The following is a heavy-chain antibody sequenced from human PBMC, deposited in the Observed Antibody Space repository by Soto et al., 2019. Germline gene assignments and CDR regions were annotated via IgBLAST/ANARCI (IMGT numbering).Heavy chain of an antibody. D-gene: IGHD2-2*02. CDR2: ISGYNGDT. V-gene: IGHV1-18*01. CDR3: AKSATVPAAIAY. CDR1: GYTFTRYG. J-gene: IGHJ4*01. Sequence: GASVKVSCKASGYTFTRYGISWVRQAPGQGLEWMGWISGYNGDTKYAQKFQGRVTMTVDTSASTAYMELSSLRSEDTAVYYCAKSATVPAAIAYWGHGTLVTVSS.